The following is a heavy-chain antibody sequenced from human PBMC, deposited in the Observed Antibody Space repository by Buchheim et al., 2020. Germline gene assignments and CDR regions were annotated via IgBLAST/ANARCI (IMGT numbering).Heavy chain of an antibody. D-gene: IGHD3-22*01. CDR2: INHSGST. Sequence: QVQLQQWGAGLLKPSETLSLTCAVYGGSFSGYYWSWIRQPPGKGLEWLGEINHSGSTNYNPSLKSRVTISVDTSKNQFSLKLSSVTAADTAVYYCARGAKEYYDSSGYGGGWFDPWGQGTL. J-gene: IGHJ5*02. CDR3: ARGAKEYYDSSGYGGGWFDP. V-gene: IGHV4-34*01. CDR1: GGSFSGYY.